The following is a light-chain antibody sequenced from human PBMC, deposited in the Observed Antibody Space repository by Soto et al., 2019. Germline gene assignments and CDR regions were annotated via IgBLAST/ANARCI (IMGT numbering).Light chain of an antibody. CDR2: DAS. CDR1: QRISTY. J-gene: IGKJ1*01. CDR3: QQSYSTPRT. Sequence: DIQMTHSPSSLSASVGDRVTITCRASQRISTYLNWYQQKPGKAPKFLIYDASNLQSGVPSRFSGGGSGTDFTLTISSLQPEDFATYYCQQSYSTPRTFGQGTKVDI. V-gene: IGKV1-39*01.